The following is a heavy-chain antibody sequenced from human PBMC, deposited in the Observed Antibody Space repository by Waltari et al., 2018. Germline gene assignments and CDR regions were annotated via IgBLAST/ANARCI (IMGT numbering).Heavy chain of an antibody. J-gene: IGHJ4*02. D-gene: IGHD3-22*01. CDR2: LYYTGST. Sequence: QLQLQESGPGLVKPSETLSLTCTVSSGSLSSDNYYWGWIRQPPGKGLEWIGRLYYTGSTFYNPSLNMRVTISVDTLKNQFSLKLSSVTAADTAVYYCAREADYYDSSAYVGWGQGTLVTVSS. CDR3: AREADYYDSSAYVG. V-gene: IGHV4-39*02. CDR1: SGSLSSDNYY.